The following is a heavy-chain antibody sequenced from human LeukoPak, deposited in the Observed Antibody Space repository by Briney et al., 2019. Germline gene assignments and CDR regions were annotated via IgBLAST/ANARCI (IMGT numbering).Heavy chain of an antibody. CDR3: AGDLTVRGVLDY. Sequence: GGSLRLSCAASGFTFSSYGMHWVRQAPGKGLEWVSVISYDGSDKYYGDSVKGRFTISRDNSKNTLYLQMNSLRAEDTAVYYCAGDLTVRGVLDYWGQGTLVTVSS. V-gene: IGHV3-30*03. D-gene: IGHD3-10*01. CDR1: GFTFSSYG. CDR2: ISYDGSDK. J-gene: IGHJ4*02.